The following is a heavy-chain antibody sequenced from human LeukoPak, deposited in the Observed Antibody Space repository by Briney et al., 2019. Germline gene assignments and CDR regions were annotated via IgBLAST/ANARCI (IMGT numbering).Heavy chain of an antibody. J-gene: IGHJ4*02. Sequence: ASVKVSCKASGGTFSSYAISWVRQATGQGLEWMGWMNPNSGDTGYAQKFQGRVTITRNTSISTAYMELSSLRSDDTAVYYCARDSDRLPGIAVAELDYWGQGTLVTVSS. CDR1: GGTFSSYA. V-gene: IGHV1-8*03. CDR2: MNPNSGDT. D-gene: IGHD6-19*01. CDR3: ARDSDRLPGIAVAELDY.